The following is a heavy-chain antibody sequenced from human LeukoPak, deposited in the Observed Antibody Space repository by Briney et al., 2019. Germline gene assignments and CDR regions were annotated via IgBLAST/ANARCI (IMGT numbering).Heavy chain of an antibody. CDR1: GGSFSGYY. J-gene: IGHJ2*01. CDR2: INHSGST. CDR3: ARQVALGPAWYFDL. Sequence: SETLSLTCAVYGGSFSGYYWSWIRQPPGKGLEWIGEINHSGSTNYNPSLKSRVAISVDTSKNQFSLKLSSVTAADTAVYYCARQVALGPAWYFDLWGRGALVTVSS. V-gene: IGHV4-34*01. D-gene: IGHD3-10*01.